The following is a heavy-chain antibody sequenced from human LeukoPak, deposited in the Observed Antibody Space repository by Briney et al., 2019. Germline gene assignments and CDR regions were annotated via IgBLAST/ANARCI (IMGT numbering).Heavy chain of an antibody. V-gene: IGHV1-2*02. Sequence: SVKVSCKASGYTFTGYYMHWVRQAPGQGLEWMGWINPNSGGTNYAQKFQGRVTMTRDTSISTAYMELSRLRSDDTAVYYCARAPYVWGSYRPVDYWGQGTLVTVSS. CDR3: ARAPYVWGSYRPVDY. CDR2: INPNSGGT. CDR1: GYTFTGYY. J-gene: IGHJ4*02. D-gene: IGHD3-16*02.